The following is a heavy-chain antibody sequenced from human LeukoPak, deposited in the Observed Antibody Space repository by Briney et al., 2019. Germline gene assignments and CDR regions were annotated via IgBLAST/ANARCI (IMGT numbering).Heavy chain of an antibody. CDR1: GFTFSSYG. CDR2: IWYDGSNK. V-gene: IGHV3-33*01. Sequence: GRSLRLSCAASGFTFSSYGMHWVRQAPGKGLEWVAVIWYDGSNKYYADSVKGRFTISRDNSKNTLYLQMNSLRAEDTAVCYCARVLEMATIDYWGQGTLVTVSS. J-gene: IGHJ4*02. D-gene: IGHD5-24*01. CDR3: ARVLEMATIDY.